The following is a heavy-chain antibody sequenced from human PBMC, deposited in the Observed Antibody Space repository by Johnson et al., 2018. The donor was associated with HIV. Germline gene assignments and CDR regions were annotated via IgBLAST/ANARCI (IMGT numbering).Heavy chain of an antibody. Sequence: QVQLVESGGGVVQPGRSLRLSCAASGFTFSSYGMHWVRQAPGKGLEWVAVTWYDGSNKYYADSVKGRFTISRDNSKNTLYLQMNSLRAEDTAVYYCAKGMYNWNYGVRRGAIDAFDIWGQGTMVTVSS. CDR2: TWYDGSNK. D-gene: IGHD1-7*01. J-gene: IGHJ3*02. V-gene: IGHV3-33*06. CDR3: AKGMYNWNYGVRRGAIDAFDI. CDR1: GFTFSSYG.